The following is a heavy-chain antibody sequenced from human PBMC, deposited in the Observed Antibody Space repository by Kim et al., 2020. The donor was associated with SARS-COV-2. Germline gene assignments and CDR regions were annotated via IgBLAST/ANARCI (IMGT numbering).Heavy chain of an antibody. CDR3: ARTGDYDILTGYQTLDV. CDR1: GGTFSSYA. CDR2: IIPIFGTA. Sequence: SVKVSCKASGGTFSSYAISWVRQAPGQGLEWMGGIIPIFGTANYAQKFQGRVTITADESTSTAYMELSSLRSEDTAVYYCARTGDYDILTGYQTLDVWGQGTTVTVSS. V-gene: IGHV1-69*13. J-gene: IGHJ6*02. D-gene: IGHD3-9*01.